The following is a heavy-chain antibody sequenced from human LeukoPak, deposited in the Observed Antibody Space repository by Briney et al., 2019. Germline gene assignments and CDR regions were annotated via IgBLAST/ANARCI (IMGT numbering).Heavy chain of an antibody. V-gene: IGHV3-53*01. CDR3: ARQSIAVAGIIDY. CDR2: IYSGGST. CDR1: GFTVSSNY. J-gene: IGHJ4*02. D-gene: IGHD6-19*01. Sequence: GGSLRLSCAASGFTVSSNYMSWVRQAPGKGLEWVSVIYSGGSTYYADSVKGRFTISRHNSKNTLYLQMNSLRAEDTAVYYCARQSIAVAGIIDYWGQGTLVTVSS.